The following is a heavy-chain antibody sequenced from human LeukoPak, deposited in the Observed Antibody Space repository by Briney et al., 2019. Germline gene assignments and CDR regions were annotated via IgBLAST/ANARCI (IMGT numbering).Heavy chain of an antibody. J-gene: IGHJ4*02. CDR3: ARVCLTTNCPSLDY. CDR1: GFTFSSYS. D-gene: IGHD1-1*01. Sequence: GGSLRLSCAATGFTFSSYSMNWVRQAPGKGLEWVSSISSSSSYIFYADSVKGRFTISRDNAKNSLYLQMTSLTAEDTAVYYCARVCLTTNCPSLDYWGQGTLVTVSS. CDR2: ISSSSSYI. V-gene: IGHV3-21*01.